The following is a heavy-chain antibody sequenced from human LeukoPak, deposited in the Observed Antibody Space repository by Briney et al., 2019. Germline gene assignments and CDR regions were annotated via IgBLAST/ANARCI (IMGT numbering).Heavy chain of an antibody. CDR1: GFTFSSYW. J-gene: IGHJ6*02. V-gene: IGHV3-7*01. CDR3: ARDLDSSGWYGYYYYYYGMDV. D-gene: IGHD6-19*01. CDR2: IKQDGSEK. Sequence: GGSLRLSCAASGFTFSSYWMSWVRQAPGKGLEWVANIKQDGSEKYYVDSVKGRFTISRDNAKNSPYLQMNSLRAEDTAVYYCARDLDSSGWYGYYYYYYGMDVWGQGTTVTVSS.